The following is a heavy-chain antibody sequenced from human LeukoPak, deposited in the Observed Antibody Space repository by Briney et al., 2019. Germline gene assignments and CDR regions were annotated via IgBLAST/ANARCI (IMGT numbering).Heavy chain of an antibody. CDR2: IRSKAYDEST. CDR3: ARDSRIAAIYYFEY. V-gene: IGHV3-49*03. J-gene: IGHJ4*02. Sequence: GGSLRLSCTASGFTFGDFAMSWFRQAPGKGLEWVGFIRSKAYDESTQYAASEKGRFTISRDDSKSIAYLQMNSLKTEDSAVYYCARDSRIAAIYYFEYWGQGTLVTVSS. D-gene: IGHD6-13*01. CDR1: GFTFGDFA.